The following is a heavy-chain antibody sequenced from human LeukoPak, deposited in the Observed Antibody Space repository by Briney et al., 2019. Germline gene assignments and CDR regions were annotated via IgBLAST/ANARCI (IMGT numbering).Heavy chain of an antibody. CDR3: AKGSVAPGAFAAGWIDY. CDR2: IKYDGSNK. Sequence: GGSLRLSRAASGFTLSSYAMQWVRQAPGKGLEWVAFIKYDGSNKYYGDSVKGRFTISRDNSKNTLYLETNSLRAEDTAVYYCAKGSVAPGAFAAGWIDYWGQGTLVTVSS. J-gene: IGHJ4*02. D-gene: IGHD2-2*01. V-gene: IGHV3-30*02. CDR1: GFTLSSYA.